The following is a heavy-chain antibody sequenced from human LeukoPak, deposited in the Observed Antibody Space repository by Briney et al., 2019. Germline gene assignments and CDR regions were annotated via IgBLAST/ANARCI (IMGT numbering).Heavy chain of an antibody. J-gene: IGHJ6*03. CDR2: IYYSGST. CDR1: GGSISTYY. V-gene: IGHV4-59*01. CDR3: ALWSPRSYYYYMDV. D-gene: IGHD3-3*01. Sequence: RASETLSLTCTVSGGSISTYYWSWIRQPPGKGLEWIGYIYYSGSTNYNPSLKSRVTISVDTSKNQFSLKLSSVTAADTAVYYCALWSPRSYYYYMDVWGKGTTVTVSS.